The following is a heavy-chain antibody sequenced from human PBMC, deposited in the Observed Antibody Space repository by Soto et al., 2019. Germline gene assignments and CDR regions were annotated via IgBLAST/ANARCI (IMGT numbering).Heavy chain of an antibody. D-gene: IGHD3-3*01. V-gene: IGHV1-69*05. J-gene: IGHJ6*02. Sequence: QVQLVQSGAEVKKPGSSVKVSCKASGGTFSSYAISWVRQAPGQGLEWMGGIIPIFGTANYAQKFQGRVTITPDESTSNAYMELSSLSSEDTAVSYCERAITIVGRRDVWGQGTTVTVSS. CDR2: IIPIFGTA. CDR1: GGTFSSYA. CDR3: ERAITIVGRRDV.